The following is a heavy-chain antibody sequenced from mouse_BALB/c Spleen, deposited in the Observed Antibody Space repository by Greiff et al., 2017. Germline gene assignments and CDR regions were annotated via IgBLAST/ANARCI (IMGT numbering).Heavy chain of an antibody. D-gene: IGHD2-14*01. CDR1: GYSFTGYF. CDR2: INPYNGDT. V-gene: IGHV1-37*01. CDR3: GRHYRYDGYAMDY. Sequence: VQLKESGPELVKPGASVKISCKASGYSFTGYFMNWVKQSHGKSLEWIGRINPYNGDTFYNQKFKGKATLTVDKSSSTAHMELLSLTSEDSAVYYCGRHYRYDGYAMDYWGQGTSVTVSS. J-gene: IGHJ4*01.